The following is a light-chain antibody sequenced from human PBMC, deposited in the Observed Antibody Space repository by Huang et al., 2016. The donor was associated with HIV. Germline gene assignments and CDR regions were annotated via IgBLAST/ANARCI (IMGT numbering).Light chain of an antibody. V-gene: IGKV3-11*01. CDR2: DAS. CDR3: QQRSNWPPT. J-gene: IGKJ4*01. CDR1: QSVSSY. Sequence: EIVLTQSPATLSLSPGERATLSCRASQSVSSYLAWYQQKPGQAPRLLIYDASNRATGSPARVSGSGSGTDFTLTISSLEPEDFAVYYCQQRSNWPPTFGGGTKVEIK.